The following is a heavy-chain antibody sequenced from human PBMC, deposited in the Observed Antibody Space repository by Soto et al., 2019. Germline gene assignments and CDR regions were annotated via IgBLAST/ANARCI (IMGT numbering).Heavy chain of an antibody. CDR3: ARQDPPSWN. CDR2: IIAYNGNT. J-gene: IGHJ4*02. V-gene: IGHV1-18*01. Sequence: VQLVRSGAEVKKPGASVKVSCKASGYTFTIYGISWVRQAPGQGLEWMGWIIAYNGNTNYAQKLQGSVNMNTDTSTSTAYMELMSLRFDDTVVYYCARQDPPSWNWGQGTLITISS. D-gene: IGHD2-2*01. CDR1: GYTFTIYG.